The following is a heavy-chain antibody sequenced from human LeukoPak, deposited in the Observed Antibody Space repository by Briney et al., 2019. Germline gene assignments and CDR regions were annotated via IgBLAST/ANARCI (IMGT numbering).Heavy chain of an antibody. J-gene: IGHJ3*02. V-gene: IGHV1-8*01. Sequence: ASVTVSCKASGYTFTSYDINWVRQATGQGLEWMGWMNPNSGNTGYAQKFQGRVTMTRNTSISTAYMELSSLRSEDTAVYYCARGLFGSSGWLLDAFDIWGQGTMVTVSS. CDR1: GYTFTSYD. CDR2: MNPNSGNT. CDR3: ARGLFGSSGWLLDAFDI. D-gene: IGHD6-19*01.